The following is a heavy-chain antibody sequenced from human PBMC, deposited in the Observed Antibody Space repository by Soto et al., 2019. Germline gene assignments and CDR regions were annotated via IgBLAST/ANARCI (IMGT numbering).Heavy chain of an antibody. V-gene: IGHV4-59*08. CDR1: GGSISSYY. Sequence: SETLSLTCTVSGGSISSYYWSWIRQPPGKGLEWIGYIYYSGSTNYNPSLKSRVTISVDTSKNQFSLKLSSVTAADTAVYYCARRPNLGYCSGGSCSEVSWFDPWGQGTLVTVSS. CDR3: ARRPNLGYCSGGSCSEVSWFDP. CDR2: IYYSGST. D-gene: IGHD2-15*01. J-gene: IGHJ5*02.